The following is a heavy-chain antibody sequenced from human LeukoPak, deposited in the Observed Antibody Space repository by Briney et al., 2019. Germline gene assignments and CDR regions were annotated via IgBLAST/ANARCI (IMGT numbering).Heavy chain of an antibody. Sequence: GGSLKLSCAASGFTFSGSAMHWVRQASGKGLEWVGRIRSKANSYATAYAASVKGRFTISRDDSKNTAYLQMNSLKTEDTAVYYCTRRPTYSSSWYFDYWGQGTLVTVSS. CDR3: TRRPTYSSSWYFDY. CDR1: GFTFSGSA. V-gene: IGHV3-73*01. D-gene: IGHD6-13*01. CDR2: IRSKANSYAT. J-gene: IGHJ4*02.